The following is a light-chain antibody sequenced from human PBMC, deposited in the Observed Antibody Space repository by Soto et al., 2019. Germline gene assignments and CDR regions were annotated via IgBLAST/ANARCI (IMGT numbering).Light chain of an antibody. V-gene: IGKV1-5*03. CDR2: KAS. Sequence: DIQMTQSPSTLSGSVGDRVTITCRASQTISSWLAWYQQKPGKAPKLLIYKASTIKSGVPSRFSGSGSVTEFTLTISSLQPDDFAPYYCQHYNSYSEAFGQGTKVELK. J-gene: IGKJ1*01. CDR1: QTISSW. CDR3: QHYNSYSEA.